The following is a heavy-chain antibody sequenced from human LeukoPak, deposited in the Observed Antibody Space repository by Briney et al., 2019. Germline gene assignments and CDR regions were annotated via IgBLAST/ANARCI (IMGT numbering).Heavy chain of an antibody. CDR1: GYTFTGYY. D-gene: IGHD3-10*01. CDR3: ARGGSGSYFSWLDP. J-gene: IGHJ5*02. Sequence: ASVKVSCKASGYTFTGYYIHWVRQAPGQGLECVGWINPNSGGTSYAQKFQGRVTMTRDTSISTAYMELSRLRSDDTAVYYCARGGSGSYFSWLDPWGQGTLVTVSP. CDR2: INPNSGGT. V-gene: IGHV1-2*02.